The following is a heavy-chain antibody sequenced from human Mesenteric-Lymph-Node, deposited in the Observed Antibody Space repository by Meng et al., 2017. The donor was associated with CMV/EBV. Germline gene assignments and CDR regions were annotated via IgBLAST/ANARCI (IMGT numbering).Heavy chain of an antibody. D-gene: IGHD3-3*01. Sequence: GESLKISCAASGFTFSNYAVSWVRQAPGKGLEWVSAISGGSHATKYADSVKGRFTISRDNSKNTVYLQINSLRADDTAVYYCARLVSPYDFWSGTYNHYGMDVWGQGTTVTVSS. CDR3: ARLVSPYDFWSGTYNHYGMDV. CDR1: GFTFSNYA. J-gene: IGHJ6*02. V-gene: IGHV3-23*01. CDR2: ISGGSHAT.